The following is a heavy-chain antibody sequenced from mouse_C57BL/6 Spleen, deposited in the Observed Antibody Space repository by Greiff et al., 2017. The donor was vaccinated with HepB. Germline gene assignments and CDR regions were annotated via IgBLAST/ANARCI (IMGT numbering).Heavy chain of an antibody. CDR3: ARARYYASRGMDY. CDR2: INPNYGTT. J-gene: IGHJ4*01. CDR1: GYSFTDYN. Sequence: EVQLQQSGPELVKPGASVKISCKASGYSFTDYNMNWVKQRHGKSLEWIGVINPNYGTTSYNQKFKGKATLTVDQSSSTAYMQLNSLTSEDSAVYYCARARYYASRGMDYWGQGTSVTVSS. V-gene: IGHV1-39*01. D-gene: IGHD1-1*01.